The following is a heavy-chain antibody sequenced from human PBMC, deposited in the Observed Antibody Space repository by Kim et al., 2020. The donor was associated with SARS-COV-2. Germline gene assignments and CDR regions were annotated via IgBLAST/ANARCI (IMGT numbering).Heavy chain of an antibody. V-gene: IGHV3-53*04. D-gene: IGHD5-18*01. CDR3: ARAHRGYSYHYYYYMDV. Sequence: GGSLRLSCAASGFTVSSNYMSWVRQAPGKGLEWVSVIYSGGSTYYADSVKGRFTISRHNSKNTLYLQMNSLRAEDTAVYYCARAHRGYSYHYYYYMDVWGKGTTVTVSS. CDR1: GFTVSSNY. J-gene: IGHJ6*03. CDR2: IYSGGST.